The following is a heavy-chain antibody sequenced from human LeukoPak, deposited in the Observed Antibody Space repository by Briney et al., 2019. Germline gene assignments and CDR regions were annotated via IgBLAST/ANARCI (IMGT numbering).Heavy chain of an antibody. V-gene: IGHV3-53*01. J-gene: IGHJ4*02. CDR1: GFTVSSSF. Sequence: PGGSLRLSCAASGFTVSSSFMSWVRQAPGTGLQSVSVIYRDGTTYYADSVRGRFTISRDNSKNTLYLQMNSLRVEDTAVYYCARDDRTVVPGTFDNWGQGTLVTVSS. D-gene: IGHD6-13*01. CDR3: ARDDRTVVPGTFDN. CDR2: IYRDGTT.